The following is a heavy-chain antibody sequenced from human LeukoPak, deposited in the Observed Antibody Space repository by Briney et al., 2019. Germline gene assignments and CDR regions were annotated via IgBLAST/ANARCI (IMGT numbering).Heavy chain of an antibody. CDR2: ISYDGSNK. CDR1: GFTFSSYG. J-gene: IGHJ4*02. V-gene: IGHV3-30*18. Sequence: GGSLRLSCAASGFTFSSYGMHWVRQAPGKGLEWVAVISYDGSNKYYADSVKGRFTISRDNSKNTLYLQMNSLRAEDTAVYYCAEDSKWLRLSGLFDYWGQGTLVTVSS. CDR3: AEDSKWLRLSGLFDY. D-gene: IGHD5-12*01.